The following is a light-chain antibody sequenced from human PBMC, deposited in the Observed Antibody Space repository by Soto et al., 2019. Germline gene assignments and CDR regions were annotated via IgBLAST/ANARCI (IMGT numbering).Light chain of an antibody. V-gene: IGKV3-11*01. J-gene: IGKJ2*03. Sequence: IVLTQSPATLSLSPGERATLSCRASQSVSSYLAWYQQKPGQPPRLLIYDASHRPTGTPARFSGSGSGTDFTLTISSLEPEDFAVYYCQQRFSGYSFGQGTKLEI. CDR1: QSVSSY. CDR2: DAS. CDR3: QQRFSGYS.